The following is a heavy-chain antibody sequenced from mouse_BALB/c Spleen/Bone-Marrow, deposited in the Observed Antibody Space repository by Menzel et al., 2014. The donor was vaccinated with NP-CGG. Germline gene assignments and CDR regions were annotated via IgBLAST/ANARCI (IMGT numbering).Heavy chain of an antibody. CDR3: ARNYDHDGGYYAMDY. CDR1: GYNFISYR. CDR2: INPSTGYT. D-gene: IGHD2-4*01. J-gene: IGHJ4*01. V-gene: IGHV1-4*01. Sequence: QVQLKESGAELAKPGASVKMSCKASGYNFISYRMHWVKQRPGQGLEWIGYINPSTGYTEYNQKFKDKATLTADKSSSKAYMQLSSLTSEDSAVYYCARNYDHDGGYYAMDYWGQGTSVTVSS.